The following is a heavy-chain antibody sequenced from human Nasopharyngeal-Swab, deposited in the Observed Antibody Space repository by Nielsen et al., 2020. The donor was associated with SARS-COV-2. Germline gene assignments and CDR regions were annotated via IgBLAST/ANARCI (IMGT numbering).Heavy chain of an antibody. CDR1: GFTFSSYA. D-gene: IGHD4-23*01. CDR3: ARDESPRLRWLDY. V-gene: IGHV3-30*04. Sequence: GESLKISCAASGFTFSSYAMHWVRQAPGKGLEWVAVISYDGSNKYYADSVKGRFTISRDNSKNTLYLQMNGLRAEDTAVYYCARDESPRLRWLDYWGQGTLVTVSS. CDR2: ISYDGSNK. J-gene: IGHJ4*02.